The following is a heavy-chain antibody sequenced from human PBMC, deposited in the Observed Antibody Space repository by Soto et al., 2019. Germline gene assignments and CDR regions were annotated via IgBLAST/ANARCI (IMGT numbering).Heavy chain of an antibody. CDR2: ISKDGSHK. V-gene: IGHV3-30*04. CDR3: ARSRSGAVADSFDF. J-gene: IGHJ4*02. D-gene: IGHD3-10*01. Sequence: QVQGVESGGGMVEPGRSLRLSCAASGFSFSRYAIHWVRQAPGKGLEWVAVISKDGSHKYYLESVKGRFTISRDNSKNILSLHMNSLTNEDTAVYYCARSRSGAVADSFDFWGQGTLVTVSS. CDR1: GFSFSRYA.